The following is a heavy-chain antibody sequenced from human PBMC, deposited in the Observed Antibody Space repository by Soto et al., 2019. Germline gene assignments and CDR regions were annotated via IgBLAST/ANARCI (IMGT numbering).Heavy chain of an antibody. Sequence: SVKVSCKASGFTFTSSAVQWVRQARGQRLEWIGWIVVGSGNTNYAQKFQERVTITRDMSTSTAYMELSSLRSEDTAVYYCAAPLRLGYGSDAFAIWGQGTMVTVSS. CDR1: GFTFTSSA. CDR3: AAPLRLGYGSDAFAI. D-gene: IGHD1-26*01. V-gene: IGHV1-58*01. J-gene: IGHJ3*02. CDR2: IVVGSGNT.